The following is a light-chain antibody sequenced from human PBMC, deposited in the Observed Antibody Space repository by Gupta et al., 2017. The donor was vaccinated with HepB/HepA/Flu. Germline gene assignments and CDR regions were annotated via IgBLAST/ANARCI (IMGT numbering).Light chain of an antibody. V-gene: IGLV2-23*02. Sequence: QSALTQPASVSGSPGQSITISCTGTSSDVGSYNLVSWYQQHPGKAPKLMIYEVSKRPSGVSNRFSGSKSGSTASLTISGLQAEDEADYYGCSYAGSSTYVFGTGTKVTVL. J-gene: IGLJ1*01. CDR2: EVS. CDR3: CSYAGSSTYV. CDR1: SSDVGSYNL.